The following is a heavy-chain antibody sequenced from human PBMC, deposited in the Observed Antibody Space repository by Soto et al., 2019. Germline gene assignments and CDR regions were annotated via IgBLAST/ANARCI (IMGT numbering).Heavy chain of an antibody. J-gene: IGHJ6*02. D-gene: IGHD1-26*01. CDR3: ARDSEGGVTYYYYGMDV. V-gene: IGHV3-33*01. Sequence: QVQLVESGGGVVQPGRSLRLSCAASGFTFSSYGMHWVRQAPGKGLEWVAVIWYDGSNKYYADSVKGRFTISRDNSKNTLYLQMNSLRAEDTAVYYCARDSEGGVTYYYYGMDVWGQGTTVTVSS. CDR1: GFTFSSYG. CDR2: IWYDGSNK.